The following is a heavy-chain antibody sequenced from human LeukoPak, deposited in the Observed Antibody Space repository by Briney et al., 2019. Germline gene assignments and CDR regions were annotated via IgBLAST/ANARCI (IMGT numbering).Heavy chain of an antibody. Sequence: PGGSLRLSCAASGFTFSTYTMNWVRQAPGKGLEWISYISSTSSTIYYADSVKGRFTISRDNAKNSLYLHMNSLRDEDTAVYYCAKPDLGGYSSSWGSFDYWGQGTLVTVSS. J-gene: IGHJ4*02. D-gene: IGHD6-13*01. V-gene: IGHV3-48*02. CDR3: AKPDLGGYSSSWGSFDY. CDR1: GFTFSTYT. CDR2: ISSTSSTI.